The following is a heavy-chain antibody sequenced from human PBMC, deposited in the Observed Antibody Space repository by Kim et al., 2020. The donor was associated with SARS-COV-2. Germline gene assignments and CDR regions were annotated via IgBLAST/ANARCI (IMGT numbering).Heavy chain of an antibody. Sequence: GGSLRLSCAASGFTFSSYAMHWVRQAPGKGLEYVSAISSNGGSTYYANSVKGRFTISRDNSKNTLYLQMGSLRAEDMAVYYCAREIFYIAARIDGGMDVWGQGTTVTVSS. CDR1: GFTFSSYA. CDR2: ISSNGGST. J-gene: IGHJ6*02. V-gene: IGHV3-64*01. D-gene: IGHD6-6*01. CDR3: AREIFYIAARIDGGMDV.